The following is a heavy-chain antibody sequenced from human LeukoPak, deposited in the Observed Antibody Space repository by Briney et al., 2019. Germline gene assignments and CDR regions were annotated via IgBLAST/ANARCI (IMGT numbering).Heavy chain of an antibody. CDR2: ISSSSSTI. CDR3: ARDGWGAAAGTFDY. D-gene: IGHD6-13*01. Sequence: PGGSLRLSCAASGFTFSSYSMNWVRQAPGKGLEWVSYISSSSSTIYYADSVKGRFTISRDNAKNSLYLQMNSLRAEDTAVYYCARDGWGAAAGTFDYWGQGTLVTVSS. CDR1: GFTFSSYS. J-gene: IGHJ4*02. V-gene: IGHV3-48*01.